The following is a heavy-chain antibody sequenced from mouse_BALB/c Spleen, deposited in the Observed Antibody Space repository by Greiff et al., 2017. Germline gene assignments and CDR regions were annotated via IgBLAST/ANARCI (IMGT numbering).Heavy chain of an antibody. CDR3: NACYGSSYVY. Sequence: VQLQQSGAELVRPGASVKLSCTASGFNIKDYYMHWVKQRPEQGLEWIGWIDPENGDTEYAPKLQGKATMTADTSSNTAYLQLSSLTSEDTAVYYCNACYGSSYVYWGQGTTLTVSS. J-gene: IGHJ2*01. D-gene: IGHD1-1*01. CDR2: IDPENGDT. V-gene: IGHV14-4*02. CDR1: GFNIKDYY.